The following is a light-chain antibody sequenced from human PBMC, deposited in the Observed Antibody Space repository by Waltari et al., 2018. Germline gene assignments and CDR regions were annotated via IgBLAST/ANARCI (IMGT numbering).Light chain of an antibody. J-gene: IGLJ2*01. Sequence: QSVLTQPPSVSAAPGQKVTISCSGSSSNIGNYFVSWYHQLPGATPKLLIYDNNKRPSGIPDRFSASKSGKSATLDITVLQIGDEADYYCATWDNSLTAVVFGGGTKLTVL. CDR1: SSNIGNYF. CDR2: DNN. CDR3: ATWDNSLTAVV. V-gene: IGLV1-51*01.